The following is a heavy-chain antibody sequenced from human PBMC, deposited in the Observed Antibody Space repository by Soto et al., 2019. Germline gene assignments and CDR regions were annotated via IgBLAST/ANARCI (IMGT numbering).Heavy chain of an antibody. CDR2: MRANSGDR. Sequence: QVQLVQSGAEVKKPGASVKVSCKPSGDTFTNFDLHWVRQAAGKGLEWLGWMRANSGDRGHAQKFRDRVSLTRDTSMSTAYMELSSLSAEDTAGYYCARFHHGQGFKVWSQGTLVIVSS. D-gene: IGHD2-15*01. J-gene: IGHJ1*01. CDR3: ARFHHGQGFKV. V-gene: IGHV1-8*01. CDR1: GDTFTNFD.